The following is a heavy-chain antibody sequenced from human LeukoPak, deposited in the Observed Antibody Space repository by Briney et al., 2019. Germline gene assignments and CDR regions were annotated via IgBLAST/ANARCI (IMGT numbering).Heavy chain of an antibody. D-gene: IGHD3-22*01. CDR3: ARGRATMIVGGFDY. CDR1: GGSLSSYY. CDR2: IYTSGST. V-gene: IGHV4-4*07. Sequence: SETLSLTCTGCGGSLSSYYWRWIGQPAGKGLEGIGRIYTSGSTNYNPSLKSRFTMSVDTSKNQFSLKLSSVTAADTAVYYCARGRATMIVGGFDYWGQGTLVTVSS. J-gene: IGHJ4*02.